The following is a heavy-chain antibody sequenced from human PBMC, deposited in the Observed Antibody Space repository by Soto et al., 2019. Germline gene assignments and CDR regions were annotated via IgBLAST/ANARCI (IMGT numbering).Heavy chain of an antibody. D-gene: IGHD6-19*01. V-gene: IGHV4-61*01. Sequence: QVQMQESGPGLVKPSETLSLTCTVSGASVSSGNHYWSWIRQPPGKGLEYIGYIYHNGITNYNPSLKSRVTISADTSRNQFSLKVSSVTAVDTAVYYCARGWDANSWGQGTLVTVSS. CDR1: GASVSSGNHY. CDR3: ARGWDANS. J-gene: IGHJ4*02. CDR2: IYHNGIT.